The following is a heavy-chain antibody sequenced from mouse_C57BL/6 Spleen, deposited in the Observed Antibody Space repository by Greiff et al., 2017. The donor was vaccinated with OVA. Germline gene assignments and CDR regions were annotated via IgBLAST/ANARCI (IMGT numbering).Heavy chain of an antibody. J-gene: IGHJ4*01. CDR2: ISSGSSTI. CDR1: GFTFSDYG. V-gene: IGHV5-17*01. D-gene: IGHD2-4*01. CDR3: ARESYYDYDEGVAMDY. Sequence: DVMLVESGGGLVKPGGSLKLSCAASGFTFSDYGMHWVRQAPEKGLEWVAYISSGSSTIYYADTVKGRFTISRDNAKNTLFLQMTSLRSEDTAMYYCARESYYDYDEGVAMDYWGQGTSVTVSS.